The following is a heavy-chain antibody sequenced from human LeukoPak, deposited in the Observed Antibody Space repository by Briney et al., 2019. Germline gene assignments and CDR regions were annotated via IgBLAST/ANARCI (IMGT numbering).Heavy chain of an antibody. CDR2: ISYDGSNK. D-gene: IGHD2-2*01. CDR1: GFTFSSYA. CDR3: ARDRIVVVPAAYRYYYYGMDV. Sequence: GGSLRLSCAASGFTFSSYAMHWVRQAPGKGLEWVAVISYDGSNKYYADSVKGRFTISRDNSKNTLYLQMNSLRAEDTAVYYCARDRIVVVPAAYRYYYYGMDVWGQGTTVTVSS. J-gene: IGHJ6*02. V-gene: IGHV3-30-3*01.